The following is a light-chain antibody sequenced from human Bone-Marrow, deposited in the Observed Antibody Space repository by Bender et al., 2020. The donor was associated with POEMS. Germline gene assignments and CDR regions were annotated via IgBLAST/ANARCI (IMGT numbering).Light chain of an antibody. CDR3: AAWDAGLSGGV. J-gene: IGLJ3*02. V-gene: IGLV1-44*01. Sequence: QSALTQPPSASGTPGQRVTISCSGSNSNIGTNAVNWYQQFPGPAPKLLIYSDSQRPSGVPDRFYAFKSGTSASLAISGLQSEDEADYYCAAWDAGLSGGVFGGGTKLTVL. CDR1: NSNIGTNA. CDR2: SDS.